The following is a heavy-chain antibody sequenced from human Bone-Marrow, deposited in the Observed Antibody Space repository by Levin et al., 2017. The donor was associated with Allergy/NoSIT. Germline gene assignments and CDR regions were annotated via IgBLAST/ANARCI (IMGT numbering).Heavy chain of an antibody. CDR2: ISGSAGDT. CDR1: GFTFLTYD. J-gene: IGHJ6*02. CDR3: AKRVGYGYGLDV. Sequence: GESLKISCTASGFTFLTYDMTWVRQAPGRGLDWVSVISGSAGDTYYADSVKARFTISRDNSKNTLYLQMNSLRVEDTAVYYCAKRVGYGYGLDVWGQGTTVTVSS. V-gene: IGHV3-23*01. D-gene: IGHD1-1*01.